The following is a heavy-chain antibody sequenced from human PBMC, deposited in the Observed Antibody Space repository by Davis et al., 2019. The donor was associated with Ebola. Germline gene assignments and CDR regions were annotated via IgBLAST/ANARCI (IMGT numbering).Heavy chain of an antibody. CDR3: ARTTYTWNRD. D-gene: IGHD1/OR15-1a*01. J-gene: IGHJ4*02. Sequence: ASVKVSCKASGYTFTDYLMHWVRQAPGQGLEWMGWISVYNGNTNYAQKFQGRVAMTTDTSTNTAYLELRSLTSDDTAMYFCARTTYTWNRDWGQGTLITVSS. CDR1: GYTFTDYL. CDR2: ISVYNGNT. V-gene: IGHV1-18*04.